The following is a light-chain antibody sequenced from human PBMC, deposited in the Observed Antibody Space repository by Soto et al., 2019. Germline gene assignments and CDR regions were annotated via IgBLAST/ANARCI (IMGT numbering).Light chain of an antibody. CDR3: QQYVTSPLT. V-gene: IGKV3-20*01. CDR2: GAS. CDR1: QSVTSSY. J-gene: IGKJ4*01. Sequence: IVLTQSPGTLSLSPGERATLSCRASQSVTSSYLAWYQQKPGQAPRLLIYGASSRATGIPDRFSGSGSGTDFTLTISRLEPEDFAVYYWQQYVTSPLTFGGGTKVEIK.